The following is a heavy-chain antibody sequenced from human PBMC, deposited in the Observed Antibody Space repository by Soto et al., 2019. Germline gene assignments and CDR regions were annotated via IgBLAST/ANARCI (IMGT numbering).Heavy chain of an antibody. CDR1: GCSISSYDYY. D-gene: IGHD3-22*01. CDR3: ARSYYYDSGGYKNDALDI. J-gene: IGHJ3*02. V-gene: IGHV4-30-4*02. CDR2: IYYSGST. Sequence: SETLSLTCTVSGCSISSYDYYWSWIRQPPGKGLECIGYIYYSGSTYYNPSLKSRVTISVDTSKNQFSLKLSSVTAADTAVYYCARSYYYDSGGYKNDALDIWGQGTMVTVSS.